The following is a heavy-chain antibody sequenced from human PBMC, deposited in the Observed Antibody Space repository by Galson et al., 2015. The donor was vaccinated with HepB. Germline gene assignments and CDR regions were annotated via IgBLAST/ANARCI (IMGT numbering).Heavy chain of an antibody. CDR3: ARDPTVSSWGYYFDY. Sequence: SLRLSCAASGFTFSSYWMSWVRQAPGKGLEWMANIKQDGSEKYYVDSVKGRFTISRDNAKNSLYLQMNSLRAEDTAVYYCARDPTVSSWGYYFDYWGQGTLVTVSS. CDR1: GFTFSSYW. CDR2: IKQDGSEK. V-gene: IGHV3-7*03. J-gene: IGHJ4*02. D-gene: IGHD3-16*01.